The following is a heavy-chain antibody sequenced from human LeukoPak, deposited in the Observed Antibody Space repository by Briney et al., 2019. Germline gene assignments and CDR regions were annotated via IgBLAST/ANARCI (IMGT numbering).Heavy chain of an antibody. CDR2: ISYDGSNK. CDR3: ARETIYGDYGTLGH. V-gene: IGHV3-30-3*01. Sequence: PGGSLRLSCAASGFTFSSYAMHWVRQAPGKGLEWVAVISYDGSNKYYADSVKGRFTISRDNSKNTLYLQMNSLRAEDTAVYYCARETIYGDYGTLGHWGQGTLVTVSS. J-gene: IGHJ4*02. D-gene: IGHD4-17*01. CDR1: GFTFSSYA.